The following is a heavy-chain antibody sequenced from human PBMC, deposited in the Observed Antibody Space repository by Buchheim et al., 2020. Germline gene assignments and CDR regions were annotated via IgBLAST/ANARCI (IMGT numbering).Heavy chain of an antibody. Sequence: EVQLVESGGGLVQPGGSLRLSCAASGFTFSSYSMNWVRQAPGKGLEWVSYISSSSTIYYADSVKGRFTISRDHAKNSLYLQMNSLRAEDTAVYYCARDGVFLEWGLYYYYYGMDVWGQGTT. V-gene: IGHV3-48*04. J-gene: IGHJ6*02. CDR1: GFTFSSYS. CDR3: ARDGVFLEWGLYYYYYGMDV. CDR2: ISSSSTI. D-gene: IGHD3-3*01.